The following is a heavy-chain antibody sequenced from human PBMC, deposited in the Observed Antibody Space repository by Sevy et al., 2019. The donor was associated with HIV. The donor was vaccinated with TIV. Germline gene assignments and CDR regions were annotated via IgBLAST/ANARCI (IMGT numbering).Heavy chain of an antibody. CDR3: ATDACRSLVN. CDR2: LNQDGSEK. J-gene: IGHJ3*01. Sequence: GGSLRLSCAASGSTFSAYWMAWVRQAPGKGLEWVANLNQDGSEKYPVDSVKGRFTISRDNAKNSLYLQMNSVRVEDTGIYYCATDACRSLVNWGRGTMVTVSS. D-gene: IGHD6-6*01. CDR1: GSTFSAYW. V-gene: IGHV3-7*01.